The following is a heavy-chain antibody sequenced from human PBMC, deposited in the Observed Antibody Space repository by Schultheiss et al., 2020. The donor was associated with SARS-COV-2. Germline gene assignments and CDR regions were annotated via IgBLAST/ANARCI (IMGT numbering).Heavy chain of an antibody. Sequence: ASVKVSCKASGYIFTGYYMHWVRQAPGQGLEWMGWISAYNGNTNYAQKLQGRVTMTTDTSTSTAYMEVRSLRSDDTAVYYCATYDGYSGHAIDYWGQGTLVTVSS. CDR3: ATYDGYSGHAIDY. D-gene: IGHD5-12*01. J-gene: IGHJ4*02. CDR2: ISAYNGNT. CDR1: GYIFTGYY. V-gene: IGHV1-18*04.